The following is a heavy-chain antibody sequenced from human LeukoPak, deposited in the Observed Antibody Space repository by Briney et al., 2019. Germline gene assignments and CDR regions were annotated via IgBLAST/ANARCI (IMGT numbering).Heavy chain of an antibody. CDR2: IYTSGSS. V-gene: IGHV4-4*07. CDR1: GGSISTYY. J-gene: IGHJ2*01. D-gene: IGHD6-19*01. Sequence: PSETLSLTCTVSGGSISTYYWSRIRQPAGQGLEWIGRIYTSGSSNYNPSLKSRVTISVDTSKNQFSLKLSSVTAADTAVYYCARGGIAVLFDLWGRGTLVTVSS. CDR3: ARGGIAVLFDL.